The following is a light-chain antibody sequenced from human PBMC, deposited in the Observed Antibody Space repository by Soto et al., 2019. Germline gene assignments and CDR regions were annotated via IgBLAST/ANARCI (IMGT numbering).Light chain of an antibody. CDR2: DVT. CDR1: SSDVGGYNY. V-gene: IGLV2-14*03. CDR3: QSYDSSLSAYV. Sequence: QSVLNQPASVSGSPGQSITISCTGTSSDVGGYNYVFWYQHPPGKAPKLMIYDVTNRPSGVSNRFSGSKSGNTASLTISGLQAEDEADYYCQSYDSSLSAYVFGTGTKVTVL. J-gene: IGLJ1*01.